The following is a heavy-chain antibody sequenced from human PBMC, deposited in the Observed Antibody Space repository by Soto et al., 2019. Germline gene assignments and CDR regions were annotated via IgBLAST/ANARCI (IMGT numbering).Heavy chain of an antibody. D-gene: IGHD6-13*01. CDR1: GGTFSSYS. CDR2: SIPIFRTA. CDR3: ARRGQHRKASYYYDMDV. V-gene: IGHV1-69*01. J-gene: IGHJ6*01. Sequence: QVQLVQSGAEVKKPGSSVKVSCKASGGTFSSYSISWVRQAPGQGLEWMGGSIPIFRTANYAQKIQGRVTITADESTSTVYMELSSLRSEDTAVYYCARRGQHRKASYYYDMDVWGQGTTVTVSS.